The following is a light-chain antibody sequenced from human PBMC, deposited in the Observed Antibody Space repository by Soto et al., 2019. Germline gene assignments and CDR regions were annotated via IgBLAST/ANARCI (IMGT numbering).Light chain of an antibody. CDR1: SSDVTYYNF. V-gene: IGLV2-14*01. Sequence: QSALTQPASMSGSPGQTITISCTGTSSDVTYYNFVSWYQHHPGKAPILMIYEVTYRPSGVADRFSGSKSGNTASLTISGLQPEDEADYYCSSYTTSNSYVFGTGTKVTVL. CDR3: SSYTTSNSYV. J-gene: IGLJ1*01. CDR2: EVT.